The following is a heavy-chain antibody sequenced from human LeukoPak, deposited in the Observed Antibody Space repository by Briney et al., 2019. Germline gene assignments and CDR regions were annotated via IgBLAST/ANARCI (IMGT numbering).Heavy chain of an antibody. CDR1: GITFSNYV. CDR2: VLSDGANT. V-gene: IGHV3-30-3*01. CDR3: ARAGYCSSTSCYATYYYMDV. J-gene: IGHJ6*03. D-gene: IGHD2-2*01. Sequence: GKSLRLSCTASGITFSNYVMHWVRQAPGKGLEWVAVVLSDGANTFYADSVKGRFTISRDNSKNTLYLQMNSLRAEDTAVYYCARAGYCSSTSCYATYYYMDVWGKGTTVTVSS.